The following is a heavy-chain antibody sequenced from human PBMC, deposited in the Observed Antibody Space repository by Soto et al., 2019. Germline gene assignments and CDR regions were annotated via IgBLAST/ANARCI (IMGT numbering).Heavy chain of an antibody. V-gene: IGHV4-59*01. CDR3: ARFPGDSAYYYYYGMDV. CDR1: GGSISSYY. J-gene: IGHJ6*02. Sequence: NPSETLSLTCTVSGGSISSYYWSWIRQPPGKGLEWIGYIYYSGSTNYNPSLKSRVTISVDTSKNQFSLKLSSVTAADTAVYYCARFPGDSAYYYYYGMDVWGQGTTVT. CDR2: IYYSGST. D-gene: IGHD7-27*01.